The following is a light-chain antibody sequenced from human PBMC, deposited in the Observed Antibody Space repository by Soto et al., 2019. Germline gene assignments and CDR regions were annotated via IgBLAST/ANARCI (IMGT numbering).Light chain of an antibody. CDR3: SSYTTSSTVL. J-gene: IGLJ2*01. CDR2: EVS. V-gene: IGLV2-14*01. Sequence: QSVLTQPASVSGSPGQSITISCTGGSSDIGGYNYVSWYQQHPGTAPKLMIYEVSNRPSGVSNRFSGSKSGNTASLTISGLQAEDEADYYCSSYTTSSTVLFAGGTKLTVL. CDR1: SSDIGGYNY.